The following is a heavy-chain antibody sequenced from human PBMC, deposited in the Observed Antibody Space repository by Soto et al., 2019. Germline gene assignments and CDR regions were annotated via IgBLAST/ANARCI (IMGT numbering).Heavy chain of an antibody. CDR2: VNPSSGAT. CDR3: VRGSGRPDLDF. Sequence: QVQLEQSEAEVQKPGASVKDSCKASGSTVNDYYLHWVRQAPGQGLAWMVWVNPSSGATKCAPRFQGRVPMTWDKSITTAYMELNSLRTDDTAVYHCVRGSGRPDLDFWGKGTLVTVS. CDR1: GSTVNDYY. V-gene: IGHV1-2*02. J-gene: IGHJ4*02.